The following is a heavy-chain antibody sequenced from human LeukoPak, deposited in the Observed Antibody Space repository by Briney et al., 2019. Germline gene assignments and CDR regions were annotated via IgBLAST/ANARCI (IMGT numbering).Heavy chain of an antibody. Sequence: GESLKISCKGSGYSFTSYWISWVRQMPGKGLEWMGRIDPSDSYTNYSPSFQGHVTISADKSITTAYLQWRSLKASDTAMFYCTTSVGAEYFQHWGQGTLVTVSS. CDR2: IDPSDSYT. J-gene: IGHJ1*01. CDR3: TTSVGAEYFQH. V-gene: IGHV5-10-1*01. CDR1: GYSFTSYW.